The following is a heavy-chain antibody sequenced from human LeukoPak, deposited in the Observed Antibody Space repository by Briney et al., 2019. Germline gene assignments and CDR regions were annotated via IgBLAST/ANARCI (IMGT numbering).Heavy chain of an antibody. Sequence: SETLSLTCTVSGGSISGYYWSWIRQPPGEGLEWIGYIYNSGNTNYNPSLNSRVTISVDTSTNQFSLKLTSVTAADTAVYYCARHWKVAGTSPKQKPDYWGQGTLVTVSS. J-gene: IGHJ4*02. CDR2: IYNSGNT. D-gene: IGHD6-19*01. V-gene: IGHV4-59*01. CDR1: GGSISGYY. CDR3: ARHWKVAGTSPKQKPDY.